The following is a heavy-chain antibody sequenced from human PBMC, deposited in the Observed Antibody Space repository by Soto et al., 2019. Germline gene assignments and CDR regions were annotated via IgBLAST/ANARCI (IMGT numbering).Heavy chain of an antibody. J-gene: IGHJ4*02. D-gene: IGHD6-13*01. CDR2: IWYDGSNK. Sequence: QAQLVESGGGVVQPGRSLRLSCAASGFTFSSYGMHWVRHAPGKGLEWVAIIWYDGSNKYYADSVKGRFTISRDSSKNTLYLQMNSLRAEDTAVYYCARVGSSWSFDYWGQGTLVTVSS. CDR3: ARVGSSWSFDY. V-gene: IGHV3-33*01. CDR1: GFTFSSYG.